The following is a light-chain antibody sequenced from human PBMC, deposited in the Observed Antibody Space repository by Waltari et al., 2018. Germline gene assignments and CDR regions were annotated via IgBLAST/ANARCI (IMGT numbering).Light chain of an antibody. CDR1: QSISTW. Sequence: DIQLTQSPSTVSGSVGDRITITCRASQSISTWLAWYQQKPGKGPKLLIYNASELESWVPSMFSGSGSGTEFSLTISSLQPDDFATYYCQHYNTYPVTFGQGTKLYI. V-gene: IGKV1-5*03. CDR3: QHYNTYPVT. J-gene: IGKJ2*01. CDR2: NAS.